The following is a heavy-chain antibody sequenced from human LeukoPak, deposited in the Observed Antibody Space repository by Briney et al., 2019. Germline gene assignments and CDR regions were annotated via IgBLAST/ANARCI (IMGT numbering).Heavy chain of an antibody. CDR1: GFTVSSNY. V-gene: IGHV3-53*01. J-gene: IGHJ4*02. D-gene: IGHD3-3*01. Sequence: GGSLRLSCAASGFTVSSNYMSWVRQAPGKGLEWVSVIYSGGSTYYADSVKGRFTISRDNSKNTLYLQMNSLRAEDTAVYYCASQYYDFWSGYLDYWGQGTLVTVSS. CDR2: IYSGGST. CDR3: ASQYYDFWSGYLDY.